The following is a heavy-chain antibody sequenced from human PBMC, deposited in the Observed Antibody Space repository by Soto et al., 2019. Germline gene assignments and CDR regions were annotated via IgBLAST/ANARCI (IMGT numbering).Heavy chain of an antibody. CDR3: ARRVYGDSPAGDYYYYYMDV. J-gene: IGHJ6*03. Sequence: SETLSLTCTVSGGSISSYYWSWIRQPPGKGLEWIGYIYYSGSTNYNPSLKSRVTISVDTSKNQFSLKLSSVTAADTAVYYCARRVYGDSPAGDYYYYYMDVWGKGTTVTVSS. CDR2: IYYSGST. CDR1: GGSISSYY. V-gene: IGHV4-59*08. D-gene: IGHD4-17*01.